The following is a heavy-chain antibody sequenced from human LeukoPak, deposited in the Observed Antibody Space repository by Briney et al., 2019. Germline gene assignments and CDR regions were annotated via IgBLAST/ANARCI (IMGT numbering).Heavy chain of an antibody. V-gene: IGHV4-59*01. CDR2: FQYSGNS. J-gene: IGHJ4*02. D-gene: IGHD3-3*01. CDR1: GSSITAFY. Sequence: SSETLSLTCNVSGSSITAFYWSWIRQSPGKGLEWIGSFQYSGNSNYNPSLKSRVAMSVDTSKRQLSLRLTSVTAADTAVYYCARVRAKMTTFGFVTTHFDLWGQGILVTVSS. CDR3: ARVRAKMTTFGFVTTHFDL.